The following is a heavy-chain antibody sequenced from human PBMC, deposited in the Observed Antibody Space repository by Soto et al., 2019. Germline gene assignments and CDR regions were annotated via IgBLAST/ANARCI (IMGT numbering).Heavy chain of an antibody. CDR2: INPSGGRT. CDR3: AREKASTSLLTHYYYAMDV. J-gene: IGHJ6*02. CDR1: GYTFINYY. V-gene: IGHV1-46*01. Sequence: ASVKVSCKSSGYTFINYYVHWVRQAPGQGLEWMGMINPSGGRTTYPQKFQGRVTMTRDTSTSTVYVELSSLRSDDTAVFYCAREKASTSLLTHYYYAMDVXGQGTTVTVS.